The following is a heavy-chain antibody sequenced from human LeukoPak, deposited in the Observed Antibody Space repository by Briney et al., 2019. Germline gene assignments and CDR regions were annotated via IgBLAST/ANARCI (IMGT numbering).Heavy chain of an antibody. CDR2: ISSSSSYI. V-gene: IGHV3-21*01. D-gene: IGHD4-17*01. J-gene: IGHJ2*01. CDR3: ARESPTGTFDL. CDR1: GFTLSSYS. Sequence: GGSLRLSCAASGFTLSSYSMNWVRQAPRKGLEWVSSISSSSSYIYYADSVKGRFTISRDNAKNSLYLQMNSLRAEDTAVYYCARESPTGTFDLWGRGTLVAVSS.